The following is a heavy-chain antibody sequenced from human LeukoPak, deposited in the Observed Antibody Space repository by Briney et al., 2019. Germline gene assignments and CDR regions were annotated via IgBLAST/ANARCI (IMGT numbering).Heavy chain of an antibody. CDR1: GISFSSHG. CDR2: TWYDGSNI. CDR3: ARLRYFDY. D-gene: IGHD1-14*01. V-gene: IGHV3-33*01. Sequence: SGTSLRLSCAASGISFSSHGMHWVRQAPGKGLEWVAVTWYDGSNIYYADSVKGRFTISRDNAKNSLYLQMNSLRAEDTAVYYCARLRYFDYWGQGTLVTVSS. J-gene: IGHJ4*02.